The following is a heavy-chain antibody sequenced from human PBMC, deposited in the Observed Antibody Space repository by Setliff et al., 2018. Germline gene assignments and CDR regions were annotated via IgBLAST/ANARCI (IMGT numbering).Heavy chain of an antibody. CDR1: GYTFKTYG. J-gene: IGHJ6*03. D-gene: IGHD1-26*01. CDR2: ISPYNGNT. V-gene: IGHV1-18*01. CDR3: ARGGTNPYYYYMDV. Sequence: GASVKVSCKASGYTFKTYGFTWVRQAPGQGLEWMGRISPYNGNTNSAQKFQGRVTMTTDTSTSTAYMELKSLRYDDTAGYYCARGGTNPYYYYMDVWGKGTTVTVSS.